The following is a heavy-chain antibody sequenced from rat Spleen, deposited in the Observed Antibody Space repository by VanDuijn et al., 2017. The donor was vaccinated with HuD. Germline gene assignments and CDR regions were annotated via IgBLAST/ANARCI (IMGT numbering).Heavy chain of an antibody. D-gene: IGHD3-2*01. CDR1: GLSLTSNS. V-gene: IGHV2-1*01. J-gene: IGHJ2*01. CDR2: IWTGGST. Sequence: QVQLKESGPGLVQPSQTLSLTCTVSGLSLTSNSVSWIRQPPGKGLEWMGVIWTGGSTAYNSLLKSRLSISRDTSKSQLFLKMNSLQTEDTAMYFCARGSAYFDYWGQGVMVTVSS. CDR3: ARGSAYFDY.